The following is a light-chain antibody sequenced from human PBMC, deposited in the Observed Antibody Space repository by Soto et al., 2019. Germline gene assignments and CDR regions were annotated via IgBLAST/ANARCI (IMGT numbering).Light chain of an antibody. Sequence: DIQMTQSPSSLSAAVGDRVTITCRASQDISNYLAWYQQKPGKVPKLLIYAASTLQSGVPSRFSGSGSGTEFTLTISSLQPDDFATYYCQQYNSSTWTFGQGTKVDIK. CDR1: QDISNY. J-gene: IGKJ1*01. CDR2: AAS. CDR3: QQYNSSTWT. V-gene: IGKV1-27*01.